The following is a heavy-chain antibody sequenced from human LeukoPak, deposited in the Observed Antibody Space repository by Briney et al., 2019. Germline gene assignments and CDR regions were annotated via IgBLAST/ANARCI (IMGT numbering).Heavy chain of an antibody. V-gene: IGHV4-59*12. Sequence: SETLSLTCTVSGGSISSYYWSWIRQPPGKGLEWIGYIYYSGSTNYNPSLKSRVTISVDTSKNQFSLKLSSVTAADTAVYYCARGMTRGYSYGSYYYYYYMDVWGKGTTVTISS. CDR1: GGSISSYY. CDR3: ARGMTRGYSYGSYYYYYYMDV. D-gene: IGHD5-18*01. J-gene: IGHJ6*03. CDR2: IYYSGST.